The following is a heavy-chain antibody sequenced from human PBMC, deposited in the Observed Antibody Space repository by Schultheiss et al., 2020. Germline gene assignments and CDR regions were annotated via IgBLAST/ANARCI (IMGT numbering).Heavy chain of an antibody. J-gene: IGHJ5*02. CDR2: IYPGDSDT. CDR1: GYSFTSYW. Sequence: SLRLSCKGSGYSFTSYWIGWVRQMPGKGLEWMGIIYPGDSDTRYSPSFQGQVTISADKSISTAYLQWSSLKASDTAMYYCALTTVTTGWFDPWGQGTLVTVSS. CDR3: ALTTVTTGWFDP. D-gene: IGHD4-17*01. V-gene: IGHV5-51*01.